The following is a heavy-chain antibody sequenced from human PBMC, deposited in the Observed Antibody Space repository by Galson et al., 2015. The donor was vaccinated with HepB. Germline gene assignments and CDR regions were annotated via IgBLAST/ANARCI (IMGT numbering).Heavy chain of an antibody. Sequence: SLRLSCPASGFTFRIHAMNWVRQAPGEGLEWVSGIRGGGGSTYYAHSVKGRFTISGDNSKNTLYLQMNSLRAEDTAVYFCAKAARIAVADDVFDYWGQGTLVTVSS. CDR2: IRGGGGST. D-gene: IGHD6-19*01. CDR1: GFTFRIHA. V-gene: IGHV3-23*01. J-gene: IGHJ4*02. CDR3: AKAARIAVADDVFDY.